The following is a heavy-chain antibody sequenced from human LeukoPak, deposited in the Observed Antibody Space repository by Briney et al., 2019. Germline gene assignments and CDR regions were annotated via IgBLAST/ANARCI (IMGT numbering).Heavy chain of an antibody. CDR2: ISSSSSYI. V-gene: IGHV3-21*01. CDR1: GFTFSSYS. J-gene: IGHJ4*02. CDR3: ARGRYFDFSDFDY. Sequence: PGGSLXLSCAASGFTFSSYSMNWVRQAPGKGLEWVSSISSSSSYIYYADSVKGRFTISRDNAKNSLYLQMNSLRAEDTAVYYCARGRYFDFSDFDYWGQGTLVTVSS. D-gene: IGHD3-9*01.